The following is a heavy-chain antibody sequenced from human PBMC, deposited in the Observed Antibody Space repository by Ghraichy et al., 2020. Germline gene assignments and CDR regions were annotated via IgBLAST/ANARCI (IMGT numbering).Heavy chain of an antibody. V-gene: IGHV4-59*01. Sequence: SETLSLTCTVSGGSISSYYWNWIRQPPGRGLEWIGYIYYNENTNYNPSLKSRVTISKDTSNNQFSLRLSSVTAADTAVYYCARGLNSGHYYYYYYMDVWGKGTTVTVSS. CDR1: GGSISSYY. J-gene: IGHJ6*03. CDR3: ARGLNSGHYYYYYYMDV. CDR2: IYYNENT. D-gene: IGHD1-26*01.